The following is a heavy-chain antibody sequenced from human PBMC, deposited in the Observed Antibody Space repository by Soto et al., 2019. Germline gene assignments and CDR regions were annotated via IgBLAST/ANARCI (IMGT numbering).Heavy chain of an antibody. CDR3: AHSEGDDYVWGSYKDAFDM. D-gene: IGHD3-16*01. CDR1: GFSLNTTAVG. Sequence: QITLKESGPTLVKPTQTLTLTCTFSGFSLNTTAVGVGWIRQPPGKALEWLALIYWDGDKRYSPSLKSRLAITKDTSKKQVVLKMTNMDPVDTATYYCAHSEGDDYVWGSYKDAFDMWGRGTMVTVSS. J-gene: IGHJ3*02. CDR2: IYWDGDK. V-gene: IGHV2-5*02.